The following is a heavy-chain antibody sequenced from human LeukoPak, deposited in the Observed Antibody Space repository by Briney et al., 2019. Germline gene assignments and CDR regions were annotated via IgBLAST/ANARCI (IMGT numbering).Heavy chain of an antibody. CDR3: ASSRMYSSASGYYFDY. Sequence: SVKVSLKASGGTFSNYAISGVRQPPGQGREWMGGIIPIFGTANYAQKFQGRVTITADESTSTAYMELSSLSSEDTGVYYCASSRMYSSASGYYFDYWGQGTLVTVSS. J-gene: IGHJ4*02. V-gene: IGHV1-69*13. D-gene: IGHD6-6*01. CDR2: IIPIFGTA. CDR1: GGTFSNYA.